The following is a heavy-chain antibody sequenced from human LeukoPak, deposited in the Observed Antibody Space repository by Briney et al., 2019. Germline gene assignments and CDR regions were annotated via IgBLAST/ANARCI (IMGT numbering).Heavy chain of an antibody. CDR3: ARPSSGWYDNAFDI. CDR2: IYPGDSDT. J-gene: IGHJ3*02. CDR1: GYSVTSYW. Sequence: GESLRISWKCSGYSVTSYWIAWVRQMPGKGLEWMGIIYPGDSDTRYSPSLQGQVTISADKSISTDYLQWSSLKASDTAMYYCARPSSGWYDNAFDIWGQGTMVTVSS. D-gene: IGHD6-19*01. V-gene: IGHV5-51*01.